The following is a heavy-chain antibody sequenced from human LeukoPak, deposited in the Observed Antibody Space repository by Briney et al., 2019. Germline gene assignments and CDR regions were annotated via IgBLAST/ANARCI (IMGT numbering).Heavy chain of an antibody. D-gene: IGHD4-23*01. V-gene: IGHV4-34*01. CDR3: ARAVNFDV. CDR2: IDHSGST. J-gene: IGHJ4*02. CDR1: GGSFSGYY. Sequence: SETLSLTCAVYGGSFSGYYWSWIRQPPGKGLEWIGEIDHSGSTNYNPSLKSRVTISVDTTKNQFSLKLSSVTAADTAVYYCARAVNFDVWGQGTLVTVSS.